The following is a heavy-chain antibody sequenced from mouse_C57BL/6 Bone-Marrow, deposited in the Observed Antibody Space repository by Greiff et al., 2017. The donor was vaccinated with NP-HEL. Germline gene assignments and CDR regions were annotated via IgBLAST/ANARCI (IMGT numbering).Heavy chain of an antibody. J-gene: IGHJ1*03. CDR2: SRNKANDYTT. V-gene: IGHV7-1*01. D-gene: IGHD4-1*01. Sequence: EVKLVESGGGLVQSGRSLRLSCATSGFTFSDFYMEWVRQAPGKGLEWIAASRNKANDYTTEYSASVKGRFIVSRDTSQSILYLQMNALRAEDTAIYYCARDANWDRRGFYWYFDVWGTGTTVTVSS. CDR3: ARDANWDRRGFYWYFDV. CDR1: GFTFSDFY.